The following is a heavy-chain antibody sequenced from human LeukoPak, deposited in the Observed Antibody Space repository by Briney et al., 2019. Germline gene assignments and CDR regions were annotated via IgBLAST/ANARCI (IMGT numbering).Heavy chain of an antibody. CDR2: ISWNSGSI. J-gene: IGHJ4*02. CDR3: AKDMGGIVATPMVDY. Sequence: GGSLTLSCAASGFTFDDYAMHWVRQAPGKGLEWVSGISWNSGSIGYADSVKGRFTISRDNAKNSLYLQMNSLRAEDTALYYCAKDMGGIVATPMVDYWGQGTLVTVSS. D-gene: IGHD5-12*01. V-gene: IGHV3-9*01. CDR1: GFTFDDYA.